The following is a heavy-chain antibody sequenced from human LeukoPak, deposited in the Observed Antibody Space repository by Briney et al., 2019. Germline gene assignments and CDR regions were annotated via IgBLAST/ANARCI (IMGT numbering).Heavy chain of an antibody. J-gene: IGHJ4*02. V-gene: IGHV3-30*02. CDR1: GFTFSSYG. CDR3: AKDGFRSYYDSSGYYYGFDY. CDR2: IRYDGSNK. Sequence: GGSLRLSCAASGFTFSSYGMHWVRQAPGKGLEWVAFIRYDGSNKYYADSVKGRFTISRDNSKNTLYLQMNSLRAEDTAVYYCAKDGFRSYYDSSGYYYGFDYWGQGTLVTVSS. D-gene: IGHD3-22*01.